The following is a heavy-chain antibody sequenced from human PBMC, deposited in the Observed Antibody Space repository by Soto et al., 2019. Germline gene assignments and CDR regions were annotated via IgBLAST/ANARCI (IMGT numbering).Heavy chain of an antibody. D-gene: IGHD3-22*01. J-gene: IGHJ2*01. CDR3: AKDRDSSGYYYNWYFDL. Sequence: PGGSLRLSCAASGFTFSSYAMSWVRQAPGKGLEWASSISGSGGSTYYADSVKGRFTISRDNSKNTLYLQMNSLRAEDTAVYYCAKDRDSSGYYYNWYFDLWGRGTLVTVSS. V-gene: IGHV3-23*01. CDR1: GFTFSSYA. CDR2: ISGSGGST.